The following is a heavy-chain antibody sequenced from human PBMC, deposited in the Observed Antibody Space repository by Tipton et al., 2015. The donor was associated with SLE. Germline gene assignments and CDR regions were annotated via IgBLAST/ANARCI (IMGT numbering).Heavy chain of an antibody. D-gene: IGHD6-13*01. V-gene: IGHV4-34*01. Sequence: TLSLTCAVYGGSFSGYSWSWIRQPPGKGLEWIGEINHSGSTNYNPSLKSRVTISLDTSKNQFSLKLTSVTTADTAVYHCARDISGYSSSCFYYYSAMDVWGQGTTVTVSS. CDR2: INHSGST. CDR1: GGSFSGYS. CDR3: ARDISGYSSSCFYYYSAMDV. J-gene: IGHJ6*02.